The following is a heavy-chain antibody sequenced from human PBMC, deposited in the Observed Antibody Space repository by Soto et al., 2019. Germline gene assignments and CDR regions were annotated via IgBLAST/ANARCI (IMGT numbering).Heavy chain of an antibody. V-gene: IGHV3-30*18. CDR3: AKDRFGGIAVAGTDYFDY. Sequence: QAPGKGLEWVAVISYDGSNKYYADSVKGRFTISRDNSKNTLYLQMNSLRAEDTAVYYCAKDRFGGIAVAGTDYFDYWGQGTLVTVSS. J-gene: IGHJ4*02. CDR2: ISYDGSNK. D-gene: IGHD6-19*01.